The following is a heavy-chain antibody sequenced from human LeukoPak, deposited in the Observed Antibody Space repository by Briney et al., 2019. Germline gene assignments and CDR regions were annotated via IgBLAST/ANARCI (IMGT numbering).Heavy chain of an antibody. V-gene: IGHV3-23*01. Sequence: GGSLRLSCAASGFTFSSYGMSWVRQAPGKGLEWVSGIVGSGGSTYYADSVKGRFTISRDNSKNTLYLQMNSLRAEDTAVYYCAKNHYYGSGSYYFGVYWGQGTLVTVSS. CDR1: GFTFSSYG. CDR3: AKNHYYGSGSYYFGVY. CDR2: IVGSGGST. J-gene: IGHJ4*02. D-gene: IGHD3-10*01.